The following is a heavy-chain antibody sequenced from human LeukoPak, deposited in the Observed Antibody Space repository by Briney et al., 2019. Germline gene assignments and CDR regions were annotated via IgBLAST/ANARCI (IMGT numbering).Heavy chain of an antibody. V-gene: IGHV3-7*03. CDR3: ARGGGLDV. D-gene: IGHD3-16*01. Sequence: GGSLRLSCAASGFTFSSYWGNCGRQAPGEGRQWVSSINHNGNVNHYVDSVKGRFTIPRDNAKNSLYLQMSHLRAEDTAVYFCARGGGLDVWGQGATVTVSS. CDR1: GFTFSSYW. J-gene: IGHJ6*02. CDR2: INHNGNVN.